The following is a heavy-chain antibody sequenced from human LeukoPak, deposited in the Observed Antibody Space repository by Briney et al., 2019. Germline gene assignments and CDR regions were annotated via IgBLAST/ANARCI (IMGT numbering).Heavy chain of an antibody. D-gene: IGHD2-2*01. J-gene: IGHJ3*02. Sequence: PGRSLRLSCAASGFTFDDYAMHWVQQAPGKGLEWVSGISWNSGSIGYADSVKGRFTISRDNAKNSLYLQMNSLRAEDTALYYCAKDMGYCSSTSCNDAFDIWGQGTMVTDSS. CDR1: GFTFDDYA. CDR2: ISWNSGSI. V-gene: IGHV3-9*01. CDR3: AKDMGYCSSTSCNDAFDI.